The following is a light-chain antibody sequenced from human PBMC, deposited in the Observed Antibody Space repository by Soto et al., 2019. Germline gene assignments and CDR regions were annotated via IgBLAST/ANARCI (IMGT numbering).Light chain of an antibody. V-gene: IGKV3D-15*01. J-gene: IGKJ4*01. CDR3: QQYHDWPPLT. CDR1: QYISSN. Sequence: DIVMTQSPATLSEFPGERVTLSCRASQYISSNLAWYQQKPGQPPRLLIYDATSRATGIPSRFSGSGSGTDFTLTIISLQSEDFAVYFCQQYHDWPPLTFGGGTKVEIK. CDR2: DAT.